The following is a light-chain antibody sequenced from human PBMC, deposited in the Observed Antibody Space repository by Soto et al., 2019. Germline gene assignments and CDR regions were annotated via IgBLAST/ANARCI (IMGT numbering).Light chain of an antibody. V-gene: IGLV2-14*01. CDR2: EVT. CDR1: SSDVGAYNF. Sequence: QSALTQPASVSGSPGQSITISCAGSSSDVGAYNFVSWYQQHPGKAPKLMIYEVTSRPSGISRRFSGSKSANTASLTISGLQPEDEADYYCSSYTSSSHVVFGGGTKVTVL. J-gene: IGLJ2*01. CDR3: SSYTSSSHVV.